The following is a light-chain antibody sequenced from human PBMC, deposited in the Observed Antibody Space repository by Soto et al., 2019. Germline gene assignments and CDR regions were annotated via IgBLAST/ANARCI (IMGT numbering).Light chain of an antibody. Sequence: EIVLTRSPGTLSSSPGERATLSCRASQIVTSNYLAWYQQKRGQAPRLLIWGASIRATDLPDRFSGGGSGTDFTLTISRLEAEDFAVYYCHQYGSSPGTFGQGTKVEIK. J-gene: IGKJ1*01. V-gene: IGKV3-20*01. CDR1: QIVTSNY. CDR3: HQYGSSPGT. CDR2: GAS.